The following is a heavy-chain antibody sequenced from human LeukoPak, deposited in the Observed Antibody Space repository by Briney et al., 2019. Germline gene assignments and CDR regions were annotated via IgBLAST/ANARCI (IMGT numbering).Heavy chain of an antibody. CDR3: ARNSYGQYNYYYYYYMDV. V-gene: IGHV4-59*01. D-gene: IGHD5-18*01. J-gene: IGHJ6*03. CDR1: GASIDSYY. Sequence: PSETLSLTCTISGASIDSYYWSWIRQPPGKGLEWTGYIYYSGTTNYDPSLKRRVTISVDTSKNQFSLKLSSVTAADTAVYYCARNSYGQYNYYYYYYMDVWGKGTTVTVSS. CDR2: IYYSGTT.